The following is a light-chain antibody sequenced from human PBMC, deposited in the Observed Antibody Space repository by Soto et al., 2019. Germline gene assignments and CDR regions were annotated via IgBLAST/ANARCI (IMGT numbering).Light chain of an antibody. CDR1: QSISSW. CDR2: DVS. V-gene: IGKV1-5*01. J-gene: IGKJ1*01. Sequence: DIQMTQSPSTLSASVGDRVTITCRASQSISSWLAWYQQKPGKAPNLLIYDVSSLESGVSSRFGGSGSGTEFTLTISSLQPDDFATYYCQHYNSYSEAFGQGTKVDIK. CDR3: QHYNSYSEA.